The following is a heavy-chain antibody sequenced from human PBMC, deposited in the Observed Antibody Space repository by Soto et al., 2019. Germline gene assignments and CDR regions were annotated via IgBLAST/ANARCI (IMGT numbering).Heavy chain of an antibody. V-gene: IGHV3-48*03. Sequence: GGSLRLSCAASGFTFSRFELHWVRQTPGKGLEWISYISSSGSTAYYASSVEGRFTISRDNANNSVYLQMDSLRAEDTALYYCTRAAWFPYLSFYWGHGALVTVSS. J-gene: IGHJ4*01. CDR2: ISSSGSTA. CDR3: TRAAWFPYLSFY. D-gene: IGHD3-10*01. CDR1: GFTFSRFE.